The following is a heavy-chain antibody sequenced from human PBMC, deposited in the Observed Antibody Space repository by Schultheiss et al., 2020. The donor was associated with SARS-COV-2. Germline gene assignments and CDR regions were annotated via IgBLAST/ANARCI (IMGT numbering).Heavy chain of an antibody. J-gene: IGHJ4*02. D-gene: IGHD5-12*01. CDR1: GYTFTSYA. Sequence: ASVKVSCKASGYTFTSYAMHWVRQAPGQRLEWMGWINAGNGNTKYSQKFQGRVTITRDTSASTAYMELSSLRSEDTAVYYCARATLKIPGYVYWGQGTLVTVSS. CDR2: INAGNGNT. V-gene: IGHV1-3*01. CDR3: ARATLKIPGYVY.